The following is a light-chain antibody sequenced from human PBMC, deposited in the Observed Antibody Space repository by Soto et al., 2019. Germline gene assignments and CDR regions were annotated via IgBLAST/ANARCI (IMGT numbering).Light chain of an antibody. J-gene: IGLJ1*01. CDR1: SRDVGGSNY. CDR3: SSYKRTSRVYV. V-gene: IGLV2-14*01. Sequence: QSALIQPASVSGSPGQSITISCTGTSRDVGGSNYVSWYQHHPHRAPKLLIYEVSNRTSGVSNRFSGSKSGNTASLTISGLQAEDETEYFCSSYKRTSRVYVFGTGTKVTVL. CDR2: EVS.